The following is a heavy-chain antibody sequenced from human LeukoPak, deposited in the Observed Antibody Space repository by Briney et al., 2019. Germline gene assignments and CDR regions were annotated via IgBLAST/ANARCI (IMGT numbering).Heavy chain of an antibody. J-gene: IGHJ4*02. CDR3: AREITMVRGVIIVGIDY. CDR2: TYYRSKWYN. CDR1: GDSVSSNSAA. D-gene: IGHD3-10*01. Sequence: SQTLSLTSAISGDSVSSNSAAWNWIRQSPSRGLEWLGRTYYRSKWYNDYAVSVKSRITINPDTSKNQFSLQLNSVTPEDTAVYYCAREITMVRGVIIVGIDYWGQGTLVTVSS. V-gene: IGHV6-1*01.